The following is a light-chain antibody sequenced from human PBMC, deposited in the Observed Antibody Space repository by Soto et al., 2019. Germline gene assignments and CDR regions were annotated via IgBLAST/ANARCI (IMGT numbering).Light chain of an antibody. Sequence: DIQMTQSPSSLSASLGDRVTITCRASQSISVYLNWYQQKPGKAPQLLIYAASYLQTGVPSRFSGSGSGADFTLTISSLQPEDFVTYYCQQSYVSPYTFGQGTKLDIK. CDR3: QQSYVSPYT. CDR1: QSISVY. V-gene: IGKV1-39*01. CDR2: AAS. J-gene: IGKJ2*01.